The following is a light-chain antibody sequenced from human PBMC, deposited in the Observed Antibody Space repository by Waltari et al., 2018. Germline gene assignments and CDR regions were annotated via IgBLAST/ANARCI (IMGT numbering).Light chain of an antibody. CDR2: DTS. J-gene: IGLJ3*02. CDR1: TGTVTSGRY. V-gene: IGLV7-46*01. CDR3: LLWYSGARWV. Sequence: QAVVTQEPSLTVSPGGTVTPTCASSTGTVTSGRYPYWFQQKPGQLPRTLIYDTSNKHSWTPARFSGSLLGGKAALTLSGAQPEDEAEYYCLLWYSGARWVFGGGTKLSVL.